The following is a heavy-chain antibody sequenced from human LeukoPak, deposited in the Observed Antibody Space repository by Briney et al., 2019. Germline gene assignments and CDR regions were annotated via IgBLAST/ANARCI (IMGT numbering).Heavy chain of an antibody. D-gene: IGHD6-13*01. V-gene: IGHV3-23*01. CDR1: GFTFSSYT. Sequence: GGSLRLSCAASGFTFSSYTMSWVRQAPGKGLEWVSAISGSGGSTYYADSVKGRFTISRDNSKNTLYLQMNSLRAEDTAVYYCARDYGGDSTGGYFDYWGQGTLVTVSS. CDR3: ARDYGGDSTGGYFDY. CDR2: ISGSGGST. J-gene: IGHJ4*02.